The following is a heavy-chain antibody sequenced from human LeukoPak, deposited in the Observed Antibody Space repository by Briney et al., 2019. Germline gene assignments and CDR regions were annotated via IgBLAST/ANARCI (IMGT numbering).Heavy chain of an antibody. J-gene: IGHJ4*02. CDR1: GDSISEYC. D-gene: IGHD3-10*01. CDR2: ICHTGST. V-gene: IGHV4-4*09. CDR3: ARSYVGSGRRLDF. Sequence: PSETLSLTCAVSGDSISEYCWNWTPHPPGKGLEWISYICHTGSTNSNPSLKSRVTILKDASKNHFSLTMTSVTAADTAVYYCARSYVGSGRRLDFWGQGTLVTVSS.